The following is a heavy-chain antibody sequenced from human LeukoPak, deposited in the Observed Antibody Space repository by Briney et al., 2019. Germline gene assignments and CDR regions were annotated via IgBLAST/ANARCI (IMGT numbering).Heavy chain of an antibody. V-gene: IGHV4-39*01. Sequence: SETLSLTCSVSGAPISTSDHYWGWIRQPPGKGLEWVGSIFYTGSISYNPSLRSRVTVSVDTFKRQFSLKLDSVTAADAAVYYCGRHRGATSDSPFDYCAQGTLLTVSS. D-gene: IGHD1-26*01. J-gene: IGHJ4*01. CDR2: IFYTGSI. CDR1: GAPISTSDHY. CDR3: GRHRGATSDSPFDY.